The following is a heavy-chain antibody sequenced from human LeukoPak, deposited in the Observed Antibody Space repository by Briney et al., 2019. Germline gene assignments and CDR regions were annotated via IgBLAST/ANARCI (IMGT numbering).Heavy chain of an antibody. D-gene: IGHD2-2*01. Sequence: GGSLRLSCAASGFTFSNYWMSWVRQAPGKGLEWVANIKQVGSEKYYVDSVKGRFTISRDNAKKSLYLQMNTLRAEDTAIYYCARDEGDRSSTSCSFYYFNYWGQGTLVTVSS. J-gene: IGHJ4*02. CDR3: ARDEGDRSSTSCSFYYFNY. CDR2: IKQVGSEK. V-gene: IGHV3-7*01. CDR1: GFTFSNYW.